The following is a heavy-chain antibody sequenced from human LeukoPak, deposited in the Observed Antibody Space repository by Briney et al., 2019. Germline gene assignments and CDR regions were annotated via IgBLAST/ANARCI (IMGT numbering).Heavy chain of an antibody. D-gene: IGHD6-19*01. CDR3: ARDGTVAGKARSFDY. CDR1: GFTFSSYA. J-gene: IGHJ4*02. Sequence: GGSLRLSCAASGFTFSSYAMTWVRQAPGKGLEWVSAITGSGDSAYYSDSVKGRFTISRDQSKSTVYMQMNSLRAEDTAVYYCARDGTVAGKARSFDYWGQGTLVTVSS. V-gene: IGHV3-23*01. CDR2: ITGSGDSA.